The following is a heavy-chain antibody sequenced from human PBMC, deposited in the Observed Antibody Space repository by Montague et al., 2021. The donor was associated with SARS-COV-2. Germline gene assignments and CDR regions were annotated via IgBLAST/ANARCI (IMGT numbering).Heavy chain of an antibody. CDR2: EK. CDR3: SRHGAFRYYYLYY. V-gene: IGHV3-7*01. D-gene: IGHD2/OR15-2a*01. J-gene: IGHJ4*02. Sequence: EKYYVDSVKGRFIIHIDNAKNSLYLQMNSLRAEDTAVYYCSRHGAFRYYYLYYWGQGTLVTCSS.